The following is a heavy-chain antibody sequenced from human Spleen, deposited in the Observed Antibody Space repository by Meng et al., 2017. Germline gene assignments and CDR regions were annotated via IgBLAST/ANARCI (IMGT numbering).Heavy chain of an antibody. J-gene: IGHJ6*02. CDR3: ARAPGLGYYGMDV. CDR2: ISSSDNTI. CDR1: GFSFSDYY. Sequence: LTGAASGFSFSDYYMTWIRQAPGKGLEWVSYISSSDNTIYYADSVKGRFTISRDNAKNSLYLQMNSLRAEDTAVYYCARAPGLGYYGMDVWGQGTTVTVSS. D-gene: IGHD6-19*01. V-gene: IGHV3-11*01.